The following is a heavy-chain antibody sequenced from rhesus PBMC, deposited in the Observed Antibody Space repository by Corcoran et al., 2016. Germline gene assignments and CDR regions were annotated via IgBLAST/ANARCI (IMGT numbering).Heavy chain of an antibody. CDR1: GGSISDDYY. V-gene: IGHV4-106*01. CDR2: IYGSGGGT. Sequence: QVQLQESGPGLVKPSETLSLTCAVSGGSISDDYYWSWIRQPPGKGLEWIGYIYGSGGGTNYNPSLKNRVTISVDTSKNQLSLKLSSVTTADTAVYYCAREGPGSSYFDYWGQGVLVTVSS. CDR3: AREGPGSSYFDY. D-gene: IGHD4-29*01. J-gene: IGHJ4*01.